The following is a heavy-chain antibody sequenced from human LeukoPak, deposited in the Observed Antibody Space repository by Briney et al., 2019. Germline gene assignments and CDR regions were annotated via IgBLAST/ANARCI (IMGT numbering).Heavy chain of an antibody. D-gene: IGHD5-18*01. CDR1: GGSISSSTYY. CDR3: ARDSKGYGNAFDI. J-gene: IGHJ3*02. Sequence: SETLSLTCTVSGGSISSSTYYWSWIRQPPGKGLEWIGYIYYSGSTYYNPSLKSRVTISVDTSKNQFSLKLSSVTAADTAVYYCARDSKGYGNAFDIWGQGTMVTVSS. V-gene: IGHV4-30-4*01. CDR2: IYYSGST.